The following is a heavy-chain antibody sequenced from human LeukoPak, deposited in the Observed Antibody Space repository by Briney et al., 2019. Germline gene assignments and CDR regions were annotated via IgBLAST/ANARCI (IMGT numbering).Heavy chain of an antibody. Sequence: GASVKVSCKASGGTFSSYVISWVRQAPGQGLQWMGGIIPMFGAVNYAQKFQGRVTITADKSTSTAYMELSSLRSEDTAVYYCARDSSPYSSGWYELDAFDIWGQGTMVTVSS. D-gene: IGHD6-19*01. CDR1: GGTFSSYV. J-gene: IGHJ3*02. V-gene: IGHV1-69*06. CDR2: IIPMFGAV. CDR3: ARDSSPYSSGWYELDAFDI.